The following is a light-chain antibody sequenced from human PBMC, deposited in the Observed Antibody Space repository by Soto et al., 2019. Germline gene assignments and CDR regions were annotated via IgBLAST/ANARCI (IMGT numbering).Light chain of an antibody. CDR2: DNN. Sequence: QSVLTQPPSVSAAPGQKVTISCSGSSSNIGNNYVYWYQQLPGTAPKVLIYDNNSRPSGIPDRFSGSKSGTSATLGITGLQSGDEADYYCGTWDDSLSAVAFGGGTKLTVL. V-gene: IGLV1-51*01. J-gene: IGLJ2*01. CDR3: GTWDDSLSAVA. CDR1: SSNIGNNY.